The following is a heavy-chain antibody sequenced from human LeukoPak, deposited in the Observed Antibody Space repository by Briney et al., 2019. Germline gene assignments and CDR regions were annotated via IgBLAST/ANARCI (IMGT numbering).Heavy chain of an antibody. Sequence: GGSLRLSCTASGFTFGDYAMSWVRQAPGKGLEWVASIKQDGSEKYYVDSVKGRFTISRDNTKNSLYLQMNSLRVEDTAVYYCAREGITMVRGAPFDYWGQGTLVTVSS. V-gene: IGHV3-7*01. CDR1: GFTFGDYA. J-gene: IGHJ4*02. D-gene: IGHD3-10*01. CDR3: AREGITMVRGAPFDY. CDR2: IKQDGSEK.